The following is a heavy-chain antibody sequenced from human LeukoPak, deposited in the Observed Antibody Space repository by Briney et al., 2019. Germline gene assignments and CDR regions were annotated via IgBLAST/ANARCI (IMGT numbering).Heavy chain of an antibody. CDR2: ISSSSSYI. CDR1: GFTFSSYS. D-gene: IGHD4-17*01. CDR3: ARDLLGTVTTFHAFDI. Sequence: GGSLRLSCAASGFTFSSYSMNWVRQAPGKRLEWVSSISSSSSYIYYADSAKGRFTISRDNAKNSLYLQMNSLRAEDTAVYYCARDLLGTVTTFHAFDIRGQGTMVTVSS. J-gene: IGHJ3*02. V-gene: IGHV3-21*01.